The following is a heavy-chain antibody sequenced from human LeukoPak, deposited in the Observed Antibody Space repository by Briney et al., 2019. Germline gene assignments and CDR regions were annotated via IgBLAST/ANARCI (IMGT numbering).Heavy chain of an antibody. Sequence: SQTLSLTCAVSGYSLGAGFHRGWFRQPPRKGLEWIGTIYYSGSYYYNPSLKSRLTISVDTSQNQLSLKLRFVTAADTAMYYCARDQIKTEDVFDSWGQGTMVTVSS. J-gene: IGHJ3*02. V-gene: IGHV4-38-2*02. CDR2: IYYSGSY. CDR1: GYSLGAGFH. CDR3: ARDQIKTEDVFDS.